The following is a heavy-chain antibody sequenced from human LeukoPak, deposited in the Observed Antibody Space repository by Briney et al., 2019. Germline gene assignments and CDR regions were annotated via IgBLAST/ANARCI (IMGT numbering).Heavy chain of an antibody. J-gene: IGHJ3*02. CDR3: AGPVERNQI. CDR1: GFTFSTYS. D-gene: IGHD1-14*01. CDR2: ISSSSRYI. V-gene: IGHV3-21*01. Sequence: PGGSLRLSCVVSGFTFSTYSMNWVRQAPGKGLEWVSSISSSSRYIYYADSVKGRFTISRGNAKNSLYLQMNSLRAEDTSVYYCAGPVERNQIWGQGTMVTVSS.